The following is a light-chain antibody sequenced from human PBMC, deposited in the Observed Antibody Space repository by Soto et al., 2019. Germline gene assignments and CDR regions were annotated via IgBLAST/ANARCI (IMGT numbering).Light chain of an antibody. Sequence: DIVMTQSPATLSVSPGERATLSCRASQSVSSNLAWYQQKRGQAPRLLMYGASTRATGIPVRFSGSGSGTEFTLIISSLQSEDFAVYYCQQYNDRPRTFGQGTKVEIK. J-gene: IGKJ1*01. V-gene: IGKV3-15*01. CDR1: QSVSSN. CDR2: GAS. CDR3: QQYNDRPRT.